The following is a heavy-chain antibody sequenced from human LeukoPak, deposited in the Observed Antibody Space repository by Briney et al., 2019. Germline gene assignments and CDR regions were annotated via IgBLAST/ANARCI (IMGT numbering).Heavy chain of an antibody. V-gene: IGHV3-30*19. CDR1: GFTFSTYG. Sequence: GGSLRLSCAASGFTFSTYGMHWVRQAPGKGLEWVAVISYDGSNKYYADSVKGRFTISRDNSKNTLYLQMNSLRAEDTAVYYCAREELWFGESTDYWGQGTLVTVSS. J-gene: IGHJ4*02. D-gene: IGHD3-10*01. CDR2: ISYDGSNK. CDR3: AREELWFGESTDY.